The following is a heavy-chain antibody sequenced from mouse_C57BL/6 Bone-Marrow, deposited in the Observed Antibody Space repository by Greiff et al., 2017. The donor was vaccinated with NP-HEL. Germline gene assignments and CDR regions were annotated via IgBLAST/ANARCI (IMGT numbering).Heavy chain of an antibody. Sequence: ELQVVESRPVLLPPFSSFPLSFTSSLYTFTDYYINCVNHSHGKSLEWIGVINPYNGGTSYNQKFKGKATLTVDKSSSTAYMELNSLTSEDSAVYYCARGGLWLRGGEFDVWGTGTTVTVSS. CDR3: ARGGLWLRGGEFDV. CDR1: LYTFTDYY. D-gene: IGHD2-2*01. J-gene: IGHJ1*03. CDR2: INPYNGGT. V-gene: IGHV1-19*01.